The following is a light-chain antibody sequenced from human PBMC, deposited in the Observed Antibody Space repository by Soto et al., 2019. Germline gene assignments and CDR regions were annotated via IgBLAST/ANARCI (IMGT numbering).Light chain of an antibody. Sequence: SYELTQPPSVSVSPGQTARTTCSGDALPKQYAYWYQQKPGQAPVLVIYKDSERPSGIPERFSGSSSVTTVTLTISGVQAEDEADYYCQSADSSGTVVFGGGTKLTVL. CDR1: ALPKQY. CDR2: KDS. J-gene: IGLJ2*01. CDR3: QSADSSGTVV. V-gene: IGLV3-25*03.